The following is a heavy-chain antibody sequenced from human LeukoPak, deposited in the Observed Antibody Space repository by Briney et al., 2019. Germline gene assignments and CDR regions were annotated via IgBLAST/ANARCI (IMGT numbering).Heavy chain of an antibody. Sequence: SETLSLTCAVYGGSFSGYYWSWIRQPPGKGLEWIGEINHSGSTNYNPSLKSRVTISVDTSKNQFSLKLISVTAADTAVYYCARGLFGRAYDFWSGYPYGMDVWGQGTTVTVSS. V-gene: IGHV4-34*01. D-gene: IGHD3-3*01. CDR2: INHSGST. J-gene: IGHJ6*02. CDR3: ARGLFGRAYDFWSGYPYGMDV. CDR1: GGSFSGYY.